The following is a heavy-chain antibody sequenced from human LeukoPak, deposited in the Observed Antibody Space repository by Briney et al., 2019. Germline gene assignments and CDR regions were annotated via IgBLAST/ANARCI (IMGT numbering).Heavy chain of an antibody. D-gene: IGHD1-26*01. CDR1: GFTFSSYG. J-gene: IGHJ4*02. CDR3: ARRYRRFDY. V-gene: IGHV3-7*01. CDR2: IKQDGSEK. Sequence: PGRSLRLSCAASGFTFSSYGMHWVRQAPGKGLEWVANIKQDGSEKYYVDSVKGRFTISRDNAKNSLYLQMNGLRAEDTAVYYCARRYRRFDYWGQGTLVTVSS.